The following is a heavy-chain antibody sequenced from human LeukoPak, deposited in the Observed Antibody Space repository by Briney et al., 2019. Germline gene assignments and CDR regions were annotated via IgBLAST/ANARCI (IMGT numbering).Heavy chain of an antibody. CDR2: INWNGGSR. CDR3: ARGGIDLYYDSSAYYFDN. J-gene: IGHJ4*02. V-gene: IGHV3-20*04. CDR1: GFTFSSYW. D-gene: IGHD3-22*01. Sequence: GGSLRLSCAASGFTFSSYWMSWVRQAPGKGLEWVSRINWNGGSRGYAESVKGRFTISRDNAKKSLYLQMNSLRAEDTALYYCARGGIDLYYDSSAYYFDNWGQGTLVTVSS.